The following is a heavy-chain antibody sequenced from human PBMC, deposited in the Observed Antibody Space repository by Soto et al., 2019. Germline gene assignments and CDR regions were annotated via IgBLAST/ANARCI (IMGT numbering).Heavy chain of an antibody. CDR3: VRDRYTLSIVWSAFSTD. V-gene: IGHV3-23*04. Sequence: EVQLVQSGGGLVQPGGSLRLSCAASGFTFRDSYMSWVRQVPGKGLEWISAIRNDGDTVYYVDSVKGRFTISRDNSKNTCPRQIKTLRVEDTAIYYCVRDRYTLSIVWSAFSTDWGQGALVVVSS. D-gene: IGHD3-3*01. J-gene: IGHJ4*02. CDR1: GFTFRDSY. CDR2: IRNDGDTV.